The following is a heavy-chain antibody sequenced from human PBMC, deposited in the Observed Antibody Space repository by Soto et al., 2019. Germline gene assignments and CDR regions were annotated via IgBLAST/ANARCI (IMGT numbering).Heavy chain of an antibody. CDR2: ISSSGSTI. CDR3: ARDPPPQTYDTSPYYYYYGMDV. J-gene: IGHJ6*02. D-gene: IGHD3-22*01. Sequence: PGGSLRLSCAASGFTFSDYYMSWIRQAPGKGLEWVSYISSSGSTIYYADSVKGRFTISRDNAKNSLYLQMNSLRAEDTAVYYCARDPPPQTYDTSPYYYYYGMDVWGQGTTVTVSS. CDR1: GFTFSDYY. V-gene: IGHV3-11*01.